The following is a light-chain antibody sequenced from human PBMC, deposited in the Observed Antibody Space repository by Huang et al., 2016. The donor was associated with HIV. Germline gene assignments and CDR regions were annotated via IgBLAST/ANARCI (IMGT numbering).Light chain of an antibody. Sequence: DIVVTQPPDSLALSLGGRAAINCTASQSVLKTSNNKNCLSWYQLKPGQPPKLLIYWASTRESGVPDRFSGSGSGTHFTLTIASLQAEDVAVYYCHQYYDTPQTFGQGTKVEVK. CDR2: WAS. CDR1: QSVLKTSNNKNC. V-gene: IGKV4-1*01. CDR3: HQYYDTPQT. J-gene: IGKJ1*01.